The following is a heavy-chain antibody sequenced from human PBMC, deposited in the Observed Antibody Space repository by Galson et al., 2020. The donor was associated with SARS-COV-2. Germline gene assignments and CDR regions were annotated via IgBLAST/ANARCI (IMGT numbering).Heavy chain of an antibody. V-gene: IGHV3-48*04. CDR2: ISSSSSTI. Sequence: GGSLRLSCAASGFTFSSYSMNWVRQAPGKGLEWVSYISSSSSTIYYADSVKGRFTISRDNAKNSLYLQMNSLRAEDTAVYYCARDLPYCGGDCYRIWSNAFDIWGQGTMVTVSS. CDR1: GFTFSSYS. CDR3: ARDLPYCGGDCYRIWSNAFDI. J-gene: IGHJ3*02. D-gene: IGHD2-21*01.